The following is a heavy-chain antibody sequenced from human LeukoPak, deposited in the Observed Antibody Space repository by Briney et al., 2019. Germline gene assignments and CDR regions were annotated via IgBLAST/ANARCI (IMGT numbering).Heavy chain of an antibody. V-gene: IGHV3-74*01. Sequence: GGSLRLSCAASGFTFSSYWMHWVRQAPGKGLVWVSLIVSDGSSTTYADSVKGRFTISRDNAKNTLYLQMNSLRAEDTAVYFCARDRHYTSDLWGQGTLVTVSS. D-gene: IGHD4-11*01. J-gene: IGHJ5*02. CDR1: GFTFSSYW. CDR3: ARDRHYTSDL. CDR2: IVSDGSST.